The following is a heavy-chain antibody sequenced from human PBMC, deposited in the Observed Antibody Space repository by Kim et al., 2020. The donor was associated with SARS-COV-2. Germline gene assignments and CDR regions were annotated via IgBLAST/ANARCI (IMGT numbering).Heavy chain of an antibody. D-gene: IGHD3-10*01. V-gene: IGHV1-69*13. Sequence: SVKVSCKASGCTFSSYAISWVRQAPGQGLEWMGGIIPIFGTANYAQKFQGRVTITADESTSTAYMELSSLRSEDTAVYYCARGRKDGVGPKYYFDYWGQGTLVTVSS. CDR2: IIPIFGTA. J-gene: IGHJ4*02. CDR3: ARGRKDGVGPKYYFDY. CDR1: GCTFSSYA.